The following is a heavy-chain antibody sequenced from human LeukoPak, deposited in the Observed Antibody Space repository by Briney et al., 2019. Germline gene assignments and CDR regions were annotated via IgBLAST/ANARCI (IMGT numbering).Heavy chain of an antibody. CDR3: ARDGGLDSSGPFDY. D-gene: IGHD3-22*01. V-gene: IGHV3-30-3*01. CDR2: ISYDGSNK. J-gene: IGHJ4*02. Sequence: PGRSLRLSCAASGFTFSSYAMHWVRQAPGKGLEWVAVISYDGSNKYYADSVEGRFTISRDNSKNTLYLQMNSLRAEDTAVYYCARDGGLDSSGPFDYWGQGTLVTVSS. CDR1: GFTFSSYA.